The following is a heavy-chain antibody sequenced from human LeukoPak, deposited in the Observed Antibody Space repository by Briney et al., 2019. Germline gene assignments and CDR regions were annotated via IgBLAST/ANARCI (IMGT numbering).Heavy chain of an antibody. CDR2: IGTAGDT. V-gene: IGHV3-13*04. Sequence: GGSLRLSCAASGFTFSKYDMYWVRQGPGRGLEWVSAIGTAGDTHYPDSVKGRFTISRENAKNSLYLQMNSLRVGDTAVYYCVRGGIRRSGLDAFDIWGQGTRVTVSS. J-gene: IGHJ3*02. D-gene: IGHD6-25*01. CDR3: VRGGIRRSGLDAFDI. CDR1: GFTFSKYD.